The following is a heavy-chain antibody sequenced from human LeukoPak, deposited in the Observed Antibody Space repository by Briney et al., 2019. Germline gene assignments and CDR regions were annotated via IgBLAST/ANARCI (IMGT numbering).Heavy chain of an antibody. CDR3: ARDIDHDYAVQGDAFDI. D-gene: IGHD4-17*01. J-gene: IGHJ3*02. V-gene: IGHV4-59*01. CDR2: IYYSGST. CDR1: GGSISSYY. Sequence: PSETLSLTCTVSGGSISSYYWSWIRQPPGKGLEWIGYIYYSGSTNYNPSLKSRVTISVDTSKNQFSLKLSSVTAADTAVYYCARDIDHDYAVQGDAFDIWGQGTMVTVSS.